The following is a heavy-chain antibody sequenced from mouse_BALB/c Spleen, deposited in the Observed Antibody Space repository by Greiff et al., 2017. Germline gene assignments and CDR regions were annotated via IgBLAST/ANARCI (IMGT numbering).Heavy chain of an antibody. CDR1: GYTFTSYV. Sequence: VQLQQSGPELVKPGASVKMSCKASGYTFTSYVMHWVKQKPGQGLEWIGYINPYNDGTKYNEKFKGKATLTSDKSSSTAYMELSSLTSEDSAVYYCVLPAYYRYAQRSLDYWGQGTTLTVSS. CDR2: INPYNDGT. D-gene: IGHD2-14*01. V-gene: IGHV1-14*01. CDR3: VLPAYYRYAQRSLDY. J-gene: IGHJ2*01.